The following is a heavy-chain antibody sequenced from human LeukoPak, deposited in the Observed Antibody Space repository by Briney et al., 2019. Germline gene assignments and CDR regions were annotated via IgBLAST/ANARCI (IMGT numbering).Heavy chain of an antibody. V-gene: IGHV4-59*01. CDR3: ASRDYESSFDY. CDR2: IYYSGST. Sequence: PSETLSLTXTVSGGSISSYYWSWIRQPPGKGLEWIGYIYYSGSTNYSPSLKSRVTISVDTSKNQFSLKLSSVTAADTAVYYCASRDYESSFDYWGQGTLVTVSS. CDR1: GGSISSYY. J-gene: IGHJ4*02. D-gene: IGHD4-17*01.